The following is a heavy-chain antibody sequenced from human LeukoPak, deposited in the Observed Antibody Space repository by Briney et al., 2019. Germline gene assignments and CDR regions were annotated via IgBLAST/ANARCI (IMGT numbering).Heavy chain of an antibody. CDR2: IYHSGRT. J-gene: IGHJ3*02. V-gene: IGHV4-38-2*02. CDR3: ARDQEQYNWNYDPLYAFDI. CDR1: GYSISSGYY. D-gene: IGHD1-7*01. Sequence: PSETLSLTCTVSGYSISSGYYWGWIRQPPGKGLEWIGSIYHSGRTFYNPSLKSRVTISVDTSKNQFSLKLTSVTAADTAVYYCARDQEQYNWNYDPLYAFDIWGQGTMVTVSS.